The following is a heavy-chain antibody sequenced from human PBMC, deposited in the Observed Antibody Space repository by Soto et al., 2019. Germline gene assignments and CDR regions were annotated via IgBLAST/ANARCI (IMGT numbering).Heavy chain of an antibody. CDR1: GYNFTAFW. CDR3: ARVHKNWFDS. Sequence: GESLKISCKASGYNFTAFWIHWVRQMPGKGLEWLGKIDPSDFYTNYSPSFEGHVTISTDNSITTAYLQWSSLRASDTALYFCARVHKNWFDSWAQGTMVTVYS. J-gene: IGHJ5*01. V-gene: IGHV5-10-1*01. CDR2: IDPSDFYT.